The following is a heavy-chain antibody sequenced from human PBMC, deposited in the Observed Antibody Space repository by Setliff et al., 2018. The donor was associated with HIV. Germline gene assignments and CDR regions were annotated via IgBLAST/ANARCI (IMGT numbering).Heavy chain of an antibody. V-gene: IGHV1-46*01. CDR3: ATDPSSLPNVVVVAATPGVPDY. J-gene: IGHJ4*02. CDR1: GYTFTNYY. Sequence: ASVKVSCKASGYTFTNYYMHWVRQAPGQGLEWMGIINPSGGSTSYAQRFQGRVTMTRDTSTDTAYMELSSLRSEDTAVYYCATDPSSLPNVVVVAATPGVPDYWGQGTLVTVSS. D-gene: IGHD2-15*01. CDR2: INPSGGST.